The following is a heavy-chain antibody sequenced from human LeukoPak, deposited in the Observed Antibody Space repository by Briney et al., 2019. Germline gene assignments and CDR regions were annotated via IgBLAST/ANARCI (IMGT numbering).Heavy chain of an antibody. CDR1: GGSFSGYY. J-gene: IGHJ4*02. D-gene: IGHD3-10*01. CDR2: IYTSGST. V-gene: IGHV4-59*10. Sequence: SETLSLTCAVYGGSFSGYYWSWIRQPAGKGLEWIGRIYTSGSTNYNPSLKSRVTMSVDTSKNQFSLKLSSVTAADTAVYYCARVGSHYGSGSYVGLFDYWGQGTLVTVSS. CDR3: ARVGSHYGSGSYVGLFDY.